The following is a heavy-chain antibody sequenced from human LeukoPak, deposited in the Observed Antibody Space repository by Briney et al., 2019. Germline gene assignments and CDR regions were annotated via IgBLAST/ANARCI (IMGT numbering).Heavy chain of an antibody. J-gene: IGHJ3*02. CDR2: MNPNSGNT. V-gene: IGHV1-8*01. Sequence: GASVKVSCKASGYTFTSYDINWVRQATGQGLEWMGWMNPNSGNTGYAQKFQGRVTMTRNTSISTAYMELSSLRSDDTAVYYCARNPPYSSSWYGAFDIWGQGTMVTVSS. CDR3: ARNPPYSSSWYGAFDI. D-gene: IGHD6-13*01. CDR1: GYTFTSYD.